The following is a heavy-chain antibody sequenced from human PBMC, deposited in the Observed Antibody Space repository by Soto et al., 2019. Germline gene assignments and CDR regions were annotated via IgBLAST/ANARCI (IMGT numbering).Heavy chain of an antibody. J-gene: IGHJ6*01. CDR2: TYYRSKWYN. V-gene: IGHV6-1*01. D-gene: IGHD3-3*01. CDR3: ASLRNRFFGVADYYYGMDV. Sequence: KQSQTVSLTCAISGDSVSSNSAAWNWIRQSPSRGLEWLGRTYYRSKWYNDYAVSVKSRITINPDTSKNQFSLQLNSVTPGDTAVYYCASLRNRFFGVADYYYGMDVWGQGTTVTVSS. CDR1: GDSVSSNSAA.